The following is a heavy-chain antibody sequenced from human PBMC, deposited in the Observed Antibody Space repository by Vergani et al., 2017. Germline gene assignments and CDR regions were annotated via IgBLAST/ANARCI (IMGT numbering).Heavy chain of an antibody. V-gene: IGHV3-74*01. J-gene: IGHJ4*02. CDR3: AKDPSPRSGYYEPHLMGVEDY. CDR2: INSDGSST. CDR1: GFTFSSYW. D-gene: IGHD3-22*01. Sequence: EVQLVESGGGLVKPGGSLRLSCAASGFTFSSYWMHWVRQAPGKGLVWVSRINSDGSSTSYADSVKGRFTISRDNAKNTLYLQMNSLRAAGTAVYYCAKDPSPRSGYYEPHLMGVEDYWGQGTLVTVSS.